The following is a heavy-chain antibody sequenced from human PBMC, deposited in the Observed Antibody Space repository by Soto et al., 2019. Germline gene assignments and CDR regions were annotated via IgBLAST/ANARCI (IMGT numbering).Heavy chain of an antibody. J-gene: IGHJ4*02. Sequence: EVQLLDSGGGLVQPGGSLRLSCAASGFTFSNYAMTWVRQGPGKGLEWVSGISVSGGRSYYADSVKGRFTISRDNSKSTLYLPMNSLRAEDTAVYYCAKAYFVWSSEQPYYFDYWGQGTLVTVSS. CDR2: ISVSGGRS. CDR3: AKAYFVWSSEQPYYFDY. CDR1: GFTFSNYA. D-gene: IGHD3-16*01. V-gene: IGHV3-23*01.